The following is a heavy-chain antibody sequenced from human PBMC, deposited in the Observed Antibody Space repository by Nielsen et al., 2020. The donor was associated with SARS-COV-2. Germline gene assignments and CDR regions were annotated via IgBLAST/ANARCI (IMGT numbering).Heavy chain of an antibody. CDR1: GFTFSSYG. CDR2: IWYDGSNK. D-gene: IGHD3-10*01. J-gene: IGHJ4*02. CDR3: AREPLEGSYFDY. V-gene: IGHV3-33*01. Sequence: GGSLRLSCAASGFTFSSYGMHWVRQAPGKGLEWVAVIWYDGSNKYYADSVKGRFTISRDNSKNTLYLQMNSLRAEDTAVYYCAREPLEGSYFDYWGQGTLVTVSS.